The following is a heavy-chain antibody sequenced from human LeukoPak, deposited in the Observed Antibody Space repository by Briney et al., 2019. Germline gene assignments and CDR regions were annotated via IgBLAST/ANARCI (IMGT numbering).Heavy chain of an antibody. CDR2: ISAYNGNT. J-gene: IGHJ4*02. CDR1: GYTFTSYG. Sequence: ASVKVSCKASGYTFTSYGISWVRQAPGQGLEWMGWISAYNGNTNYAQKLQGRVTMTRDMSTSTVYMELSSLRSEDTAVYYCARDYYDSSGYYYIDYWGQGTLVTVSS. D-gene: IGHD3-22*01. V-gene: IGHV1-18*01. CDR3: ARDYYDSSGYYYIDY.